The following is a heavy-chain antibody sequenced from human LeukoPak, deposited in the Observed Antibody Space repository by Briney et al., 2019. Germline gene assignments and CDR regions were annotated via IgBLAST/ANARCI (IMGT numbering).Heavy chain of an antibody. Sequence: VASVKVSCKASGYTFTSYAMHWLRQAPGQRLEWMGWINAGNGNTKYSQKFQGRVTITRDTSASTAYMELSSLRSEDTAVYYCARDGVVTTVTILYYFDYWGQGTLVTVSS. V-gene: IGHV1-3*01. CDR2: INAGNGNT. D-gene: IGHD4-17*01. CDR1: GYTFTSYA. J-gene: IGHJ4*02. CDR3: ARDGVVTTVTILYYFDY.